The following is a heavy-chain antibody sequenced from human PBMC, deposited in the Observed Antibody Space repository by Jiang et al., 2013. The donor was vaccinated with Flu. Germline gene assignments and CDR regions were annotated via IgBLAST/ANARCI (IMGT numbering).Heavy chain of an antibody. CDR2: VSGYNGNT. J-gene: IGHJ4*02. CDR3: ARTYYRSGTYYNY. CDR1: GYTFKSYG. V-gene: IGHV1-18*01. D-gene: IGHD3-10*01. Sequence: SGAEVKKPGASVKVSCKTSGYTFKSYGISWVRQAPGQGLEWMGWVSGYNGNTNYTQKLQGRVTMTTDTSTSTAYMELRSLRSDDTAVYYCARTYYRSGTYYNYWGQGTLVTVSS.